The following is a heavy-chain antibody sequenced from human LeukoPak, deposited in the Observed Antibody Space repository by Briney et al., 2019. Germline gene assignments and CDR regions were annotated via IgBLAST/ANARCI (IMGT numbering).Heavy chain of an antibody. CDR3: AKGSRWDYYDSSGYSYFDY. Sequence: GGSLRLSCAASGFTFSSYAMSWVRRAPGKGLEWVSAISGSGGSTYYADSVKGRFTISRDNSKNTLYLQMNSLRAEDTAVYYCAKGSRWDYYDSSGYSYFDYWGQGTLVTVSS. D-gene: IGHD3-22*01. CDR1: GFTFSSYA. V-gene: IGHV3-23*01. CDR2: ISGSGGST. J-gene: IGHJ4*02.